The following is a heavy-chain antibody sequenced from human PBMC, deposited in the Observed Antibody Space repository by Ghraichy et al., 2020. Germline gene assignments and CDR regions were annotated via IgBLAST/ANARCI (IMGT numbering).Heavy chain of an antibody. D-gene: IGHD6-13*01. Sequence: ASVKVSCKASGYTFTSYDINWVRQATGQGLEWMGWMNPNSGNTGYAQKFQGRVTMTRNTSISTAYMELSSLRSEDTAVYYCARRVAEAGTVVGYWGQGTLVTVSS. J-gene: IGHJ4*02. CDR1: GYTFTSYD. CDR3: ARRVAEAGTVVGY. V-gene: IGHV1-8*01. CDR2: MNPNSGNT.